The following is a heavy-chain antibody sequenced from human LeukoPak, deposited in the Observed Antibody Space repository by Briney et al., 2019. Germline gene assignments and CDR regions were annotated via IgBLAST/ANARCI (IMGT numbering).Heavy chain of an antibody. CDR1: GFTFSTYS. D-gene: IGHD6-19*01. CDR2: ISSSSSYI. CDR3: ARGDKSSGWYFFDY. Sequence: AGGSLRLSCAASGFTFSTYSMNWVRQAPGKGLEWVSSISSSSSYIYYADSVKGRFTISRDNAKNSLYLQMNSLRAEDTAVYYCARGDKSSGWYFFDYWGQGTLVTVSS. J-gene: IGHJ4*02. V-gene: IGHV3-21*01.